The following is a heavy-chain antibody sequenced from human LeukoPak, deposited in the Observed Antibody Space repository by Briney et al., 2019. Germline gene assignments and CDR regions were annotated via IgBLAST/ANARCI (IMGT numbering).Heavy chain of an antibody. CDR1: GGSISSYY. D-gene: IGHD5-24*01. J-gene: IGHJ5*02. Sequence: PSETLSLTCTVSGGSISSYYWSWIRQPPGKGLEWIGYIYYSGSTNYNPSLKSRVTISVDTSKNQFSLKLSSVTAADTAVYYCARQPTSRDGYNWFDPWGQGTLVTVSS. CDR2: IYYSGST. CDR3: ARQPTSRDGYNWFDP. V-gene: IGHV4-59*08.